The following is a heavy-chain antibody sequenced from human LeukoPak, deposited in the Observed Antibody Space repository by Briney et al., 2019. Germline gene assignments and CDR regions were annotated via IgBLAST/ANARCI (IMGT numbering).Heavy chain of an antibody. CDR3: ARGPGSGSYLDY. CDR1: GYTFTSSG. CDR2: ISAYNGNT. J-gene: IGHJ4*02. D-gene: IGHD3-10*01. V-gene: IGHV1-18*01. Sequence: ASVKFCCKASGYTFTSSGISCLRQAPGQWLEWMGWISAYNGNTNYAQKLQGRVTMTTDTSTSTAYMELRSLRSDDTAVYYCARGPGSGSYLDYWGQGTLVTVSS.